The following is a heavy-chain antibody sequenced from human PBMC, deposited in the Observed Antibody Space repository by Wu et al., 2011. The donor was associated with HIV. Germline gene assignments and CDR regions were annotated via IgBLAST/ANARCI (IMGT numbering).Heavy chain of an antibody. CDR2: IIPIFETA. CDR1: GGTFSSYG. CDR3: ARENGGSSWYYFDF. V-gene: IGHV1-69*14. J-gene: IGHJ4*02. D-gene: IGHD6-13*01. Sequence: QVQLVQSGAEVKKPGSSVKVSCKTSGGTFSSYGITWVRQAPGQGLEWMGGIIPIFETATYAQKFQGRVTITADKSTSTAYMELSSLRSEDTAVYYCARENGGSSWYYFDFWAGNPGHRLL.